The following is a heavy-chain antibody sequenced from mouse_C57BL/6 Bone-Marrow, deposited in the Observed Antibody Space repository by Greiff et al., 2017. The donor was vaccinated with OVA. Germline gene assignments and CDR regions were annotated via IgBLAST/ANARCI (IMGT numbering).Heavy chain of an antibody. CDR1: GFTFSDYY. Sequence: EVKVEESGGGLVQPGGSLKLSCAASGFTFSDYYMYWVRQTPEKRLEWVAYISNGGGSTYYPDTVKGRFTISRDNAKNTLYLQMSRLKSEDTAMYYCARENYGSSEGYAMDYWGQGTSVTVSS. CDR2: ISNGGGST. V-gene: IGHV5-12*01. J-gene: IGHJ4*01. D-gene: IGHD1-1*01. CDR3: ARENYGSSEGYAMDY.